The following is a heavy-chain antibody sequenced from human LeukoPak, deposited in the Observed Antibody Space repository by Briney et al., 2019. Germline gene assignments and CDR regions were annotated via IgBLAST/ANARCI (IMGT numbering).Heavy chain of an antibody. CDR2: IYYSGST. J-gene: IGHJ6*03. Sequence: SETLSLTSTVSGGSISSYYWSWIRQPPGKGLEWIGYIYYSGSTNYNPSLKSRVTISVDTSKNQFSLKLSSVTAADTAVYYCARAFYPGYYSYMAVWGKGTTVTVSS. CDR1: GGSISSYY. D-gene: IGHD3-3*02. V-gene: IGHV4-59*01. CDR3: ARAFYPGYYSYMAV.